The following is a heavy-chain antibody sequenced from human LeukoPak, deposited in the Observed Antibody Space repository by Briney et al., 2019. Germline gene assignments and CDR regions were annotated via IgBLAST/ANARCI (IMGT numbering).Heavy chain of an antibody. D-gene: IGHD4-17*01. V-gene: IGHV3-23*01. CDR1: GFTFSNAY. CDR2: ISGSGGST. J-gene: IGHJ4*02. CDR3: AKLSVTGGYYFDY. Sequence: GGSLRLSCAASGFTFSNAYMNWVRQAPGKGLEWVSAISGSGGSTYYADSVKGRFTISRDNSKNTLYLQMNSLRAEDTAVYYCAKLSVTGGYYFDYWGQGTLVTVSS.